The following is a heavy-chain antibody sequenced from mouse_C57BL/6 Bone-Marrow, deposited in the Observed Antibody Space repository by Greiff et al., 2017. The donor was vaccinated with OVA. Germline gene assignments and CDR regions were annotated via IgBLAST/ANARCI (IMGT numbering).Heavy chain of an antibody. Sequence: EVHLVESGGDLVKPGGSLKLSCAASGFTFSSYGMSWVRQTPDKRLEWVATISSGGSYTSYPDSVKGRFTISRDNAKNTLYLQMSSLKSEDTAMYYCARHHYYGSSYWYFDVWGTGTTVTVSS. D-gene: IGHD1-1*01. CDR1: GFTFSSYG. CDR3: ARHHYYGSSYWYFDV. CDR2: ISSGGSYT. V-gene: IGHV5-6*01. J-gene: IGHJ1*03.